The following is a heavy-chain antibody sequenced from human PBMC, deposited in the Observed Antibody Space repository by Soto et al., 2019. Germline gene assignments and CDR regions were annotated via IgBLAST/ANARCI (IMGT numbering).Heavy chain of an antibody. CDR1: GGTFSSYT. V-gene: IGHV1-69*02. CDR2: IIPILGIA. Sequence: SVKVSCKASGGTFSSYTISWVRQVPGQGLECMVRIIPILGIANYAQKFQGRVTITADKSTSTAYMELSSLRSEDTAVYYCARVLGIQLWLTASFDYWGQGTLVTVSS. J-gene: IGHJ4*02. D-gene: IGHD5-18*01. CDR3: ARVLGIQLWLTASFDY.